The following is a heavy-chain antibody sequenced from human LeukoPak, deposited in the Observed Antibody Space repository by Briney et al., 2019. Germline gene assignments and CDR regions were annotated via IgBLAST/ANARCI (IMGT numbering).Heavy chain of an antibody. CDR3: ARLTYYYDSSGYSPPFDY. Sequence: SETLSLTCTVSGGSISSSSYSWGWIRQPPGKGLEWIGSIYYSGSTYYNPSLKSRVTISVDTSKNQFSLKLSSVTAADTAVYYCARLTYYYDSSGYSPPFDYWGQGTLVTVSS. CDR1: GGSISSSSYS. V-gene: IGHV4-39*01. CDR2: IYYSGST. J-gene: IGHJ4*02. D-gene: IGHD3-22*01.